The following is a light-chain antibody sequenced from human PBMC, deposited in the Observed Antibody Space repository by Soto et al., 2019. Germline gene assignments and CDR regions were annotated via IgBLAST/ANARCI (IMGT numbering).Light chain of an antibody. J-gene: IGLJ3*02. Sequence: QSVLTQPASVSGSPGQSITISCTGTSSDIGVYDYVSWYQQHPGKAPKLIIYEVTNRPSGLSNRFSGSKSDNTASLTISGLQAEDEADYYCSSYTSSSTLVFGGGTKLTVL. CDR2: EVT. CDR1: SSDIGVYDY. CDR3: SSYTSSSTLV. V-gene: IGLV2-14*01.